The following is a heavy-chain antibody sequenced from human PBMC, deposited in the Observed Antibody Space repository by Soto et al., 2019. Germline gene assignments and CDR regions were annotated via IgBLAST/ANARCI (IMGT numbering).Heavy chain of an antibody. CDR3: AKVPGGYGDYIYYFDY. V-gene: IGHV3-23*01. D-gene: IGHD4-17*01. CDR1: GFSLSDYW. CDR2: IGGSGGST. J-gene: IGHJ4*02. Sequence: GGSLRLSCAASGFSLSDYWMSWVRQAPGKGLEWVSVIGGSGGSTYYADSVKGRFTISRDNSKNTLYLQMNSLRAEDTAVYYCAKVPGGYGDYIYYFDYWGQGTLVTVSS.